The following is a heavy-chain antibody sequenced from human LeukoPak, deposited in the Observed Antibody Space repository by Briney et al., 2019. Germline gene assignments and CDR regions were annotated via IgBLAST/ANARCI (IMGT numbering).Heavy chain of an antibody. J-gene: IGHJ4*02. V-gene: IGHV4-39*07. CDR3: TNAGRLDDC. Sequence: SETLSLTCTVSGGSISSSSYYWGWIRQPPGKGLEWIGSIYYSGSTYYNPSLKSRVTISVDTSKNQFSLKLSSVTAADTAVYYCTNAGRLDDCWGQGTLVTVSS. CDR1: GGSISSSSYY. CDR2: IYYSGST. D-gene: IGHD6-13*01.